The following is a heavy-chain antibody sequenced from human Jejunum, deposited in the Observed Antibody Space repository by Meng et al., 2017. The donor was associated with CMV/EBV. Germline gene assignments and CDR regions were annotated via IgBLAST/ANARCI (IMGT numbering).Heavy chain of an antibody. Sequence: SGESMRSNYWTWIRQPQWKGLEWMGHVYYSGRATYSPSLRSRVTISVDMSKNQFSLKLRSVTAADTAMYFCARGLGHASNNSHDYWGQGTLVTVSS. CDR2: VYYSGRA. J-gene: IGHJ4*02. D-gene: IGHD1-1*01. CDR1: GESMRSNY. V-gene: IGHV4-59*01. CDR3: ARGLGHASNNSHDY.